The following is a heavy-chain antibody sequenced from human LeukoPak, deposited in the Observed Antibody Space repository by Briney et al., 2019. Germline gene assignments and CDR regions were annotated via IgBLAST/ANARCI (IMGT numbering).Heavy chain of an antibody. J-gene: IGHJ4*02. CDR2: IYYRGST. CDR3: ARKFGDY. V-gene: IGHV4-59*08. Sequence: PSETLSLTCTVSGDSISSYYWSWIRQPPGKGLEWIGYIYYRGSTNYNPSLKSRVTMSVDTSKNKFSLKLSSVTAADTAVYYCARKFGDYWGQRTLVTVSS. CDR1: GDSISSYY. D-gene: IGHD3-10*01.